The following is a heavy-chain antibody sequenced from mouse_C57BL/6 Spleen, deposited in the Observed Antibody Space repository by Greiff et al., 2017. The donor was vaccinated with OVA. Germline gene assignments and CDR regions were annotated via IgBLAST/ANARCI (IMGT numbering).Heavy chain of an antibody. D-gene: IGHD1-1*01. J-gene: IGHJ2*01. CDR1: GYTFTDYY. CDR3: ARGYYYGSSFDY. Sequence: QVQLQQSGAELVRPGASVKLSCKASGYTFTDYYINWVKQRPGQGLEWIARIYPGSGNTYYNEKFKGKATLTAEKSSSTAYMQLSSLTSEDSAVYFCARGYYYGSSFDYWGQGTTLTVSS. CDR2: IYPGSGNT. V-gene: IGHV1-76*01.